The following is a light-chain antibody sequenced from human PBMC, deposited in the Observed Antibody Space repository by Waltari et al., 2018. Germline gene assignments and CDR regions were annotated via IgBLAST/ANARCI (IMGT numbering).Light chain of an antibody. CDR3: CSYTTSSTWL. CDR1: SSDVGNYNY. Sequence: QSALTQPASVSGSPGQSITISCTGTSSDVGNYNYVSWYQQHPGKSPQLLIYDVSYRPSGVSDRFSGSKSGNTASLTISGLQPEDEADYYCCSYTTSSTWLFGGGTDLTVL. CDR2: DVS. V-gene: IGLV2-14*03. J-gene: IGLJ3*02.